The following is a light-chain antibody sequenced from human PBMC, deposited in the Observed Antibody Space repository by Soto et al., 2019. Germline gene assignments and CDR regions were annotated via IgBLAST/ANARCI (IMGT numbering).Light chain of an antibody. J-gene: IGLJ1*01. Sequence: QSALTQPASVSGSPGQSITISCSGTSTDIGNSNYVSWYQQHPGKTPKLIIYEVTKRPSGTSTRFSGSKSGYAAYLSISGLQPEDEADYYCNSYTSTSALVFGTGTQLTVL. CDR2: EVT. CDR3: NSYTSTSALV. V-gene: IGLV2-14*01. CDR1: STDIGNSNY.